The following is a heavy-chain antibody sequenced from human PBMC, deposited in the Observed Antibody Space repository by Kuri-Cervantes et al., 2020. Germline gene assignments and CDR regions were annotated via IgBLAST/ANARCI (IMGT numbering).Heavy chain of an antibody. V-gene: IGHV3-33*06. J-gene: IGHJ4*02. D-gene: IGHD6-13*01. CDR1: GFTFSSYG. CDR3: AKNSVSAAGDF. Sequence: GESLKISCAASGFTFSSYGMHWVRQVPGKGLEWVAVIWYDGSNKYYADSVKGRFTISRDNSKNTLYLQMNSLRAEDTAVYYCAKNSVSAAGDFWGQGTLVTVSS. CDR2: IWYDGSNK.